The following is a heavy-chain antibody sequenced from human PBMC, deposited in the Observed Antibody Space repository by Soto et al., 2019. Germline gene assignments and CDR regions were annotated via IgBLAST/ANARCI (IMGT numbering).Heavy chain of an antibody. CDR3: ARESRYCSGGSCYFLPGIDY. CDR1: GGTFSSYA. D-gene: IGHD2-15*01. V-gene: IGHV1-69*12. J-gene: IGHJ4*02. Sequence: QVPLVQSGAEVKKPGSSVKVSFKASGGTFSSYAISWVRQAPGQGLEWMGGIIPIFGTANYAQKFQGRVTITADESTSTAYMELSSLRSEDTAVYYCARESRYCSGGSCYFLPGIDYWGQGTLVTVSS. CDR2: IIPIFGTA.